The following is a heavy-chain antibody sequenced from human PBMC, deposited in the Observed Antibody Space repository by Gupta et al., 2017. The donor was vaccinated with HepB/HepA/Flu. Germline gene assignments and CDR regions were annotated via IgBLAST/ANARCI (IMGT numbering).Heavy chain of an antibody. J-gene: IGHJ4*02. CDR2: TIPICGPT. Sequence: QVQLVQSGAEVKKPGSSVKISCKTSGGTFSSDDISWVRQAPGQGLEWMGRTIPICGPTNYARDFQGRVPIPADESTRTVNMVLSSLIFEDTAIYYCARGKGVGRGYDTPNRFDYWGQGTVVTVSS. CDR1: GGTFSSDD. CDR3: ARGKGVGRGYDTPNRFDY. D-gene: IGHD3-3*01. V-gene: IGHV1-69*01.